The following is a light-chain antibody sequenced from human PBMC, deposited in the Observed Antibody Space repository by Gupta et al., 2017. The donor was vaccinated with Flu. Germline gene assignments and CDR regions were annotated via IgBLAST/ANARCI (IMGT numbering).Light chain of an antibody. CDR1: TSDIGSDDS. V-gene: IGLV2-14*03. Sequence: ITCRGTTSDIGSDDSVSWYHQHPGEAPNLIIFDVGKRHSGRADRCSGSKFGNTAALTISGLQAEDEAEYFCSAYTTSTATDVAFGGGTKLTVL. CDR2: DVG. J-gene: IGLJ2*01. CDR3: SAYTTSTATDVA.